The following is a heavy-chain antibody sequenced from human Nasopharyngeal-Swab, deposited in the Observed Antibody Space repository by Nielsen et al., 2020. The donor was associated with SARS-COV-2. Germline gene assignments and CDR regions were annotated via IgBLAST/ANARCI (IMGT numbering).Heavy chain of an antibody. CDR2: IIPILGIA. CDR3: ARNYCGGDCYTFDY. CDR1: GGTFSSYA. Sequence: SVKVSCKASGGTFSSYAISWVRQAPGQGLEWMGRIIPILGIANYAQKLQGRVTMTTDTSTSTAYMELRSLRSDDTAVYYCARNYCGGDCYTFDYWGQGTLVTVSS. V-gene: IGHV1-69*04. D-gene: IGHD2-21*02. J-gene: IGHJ4*02.